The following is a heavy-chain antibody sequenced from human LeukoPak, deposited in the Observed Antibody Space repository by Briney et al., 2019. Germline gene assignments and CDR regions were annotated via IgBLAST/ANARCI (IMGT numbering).Heavy chain of an antibody. D-gene: IGHD2-21*02. CDR1: GFTFSNYG. CDR3: ARDRGIVVVTALDY. Sequence: PGGSLRLSCAASGFTFSNYGMKWVRQAPGKGLEWVSSISSSGTYIYYADSMKGRFTISRDNAKNSLYLQMNSLRAEDTALYYCARDRGIVVVTALDYWGQGTLVTVSS. J-gene: IGHJ4*02. CDR2: ISSSGTYI. V-gene: IGHV3-21*04.